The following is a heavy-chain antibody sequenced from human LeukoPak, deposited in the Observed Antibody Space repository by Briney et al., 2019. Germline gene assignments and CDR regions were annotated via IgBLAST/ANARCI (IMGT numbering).Heavy chain of an antibody. D-gene: IGHD2-2*01. V-gene: IGHV3-30*03. CDR1: GFTFSSYG. J-gene: IGHJ6*02. Sequence: PGRSLRLSCAASGFTFSSYGMHWVRQAPGKGLEWVAVISYDGSNKYYADSVKGRFTISRDNSKNTLYLQMNSLRAEDTAVYYCARDPSQGDYYYGMDVWGQGTTVTVSS. CDR3: ARDPSQGDYYYGMDV. CDR2: ISYDGSNK.